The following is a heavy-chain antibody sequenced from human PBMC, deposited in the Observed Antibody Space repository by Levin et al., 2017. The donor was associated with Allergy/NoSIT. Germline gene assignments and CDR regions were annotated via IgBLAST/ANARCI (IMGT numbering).Heavy chain of an antibody. CDR1: GGSISSGDYY. V-gene: IGHV4-30-4*01. CDR3: ARGDGDYEDYYYYMDV. CDR2: IYYSGST. Sequence: LRLSCTVSGGSISSGDYYWSWIRQPPGKGLEWIGYIYYSGSTYYNPSLKSRVTISVDTSKNQFSLKLSSVTAADTAVYYCARGDGDYEDYYYYMDVWGKGTTVTVSS. J-gene: IGHJ6*03. D-gene: IGHD4-17*01.